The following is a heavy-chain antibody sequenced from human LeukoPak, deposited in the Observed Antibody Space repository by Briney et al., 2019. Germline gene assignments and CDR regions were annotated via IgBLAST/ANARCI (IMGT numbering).Heavy chain of an antibody. V-gene: IGHV5-51*01. J-gene: IGHJ5*02. D-gene: IGHD2/OR15-2a*01. CDR1: GYSFTSYW. Sequence: GESLKICYKGSGYSFTSYWSGWVRQMRGKVLEWMGIISPGGSDTRYSQYFQGQVTISADKSISTAYLQWSSLKASDTDMYSCARLSLGIYDPLSWFDPWGQGTLVTVSS. CDR3: ARLSLGIYDPLSWFDP. CDR2: ISPGGSDT.